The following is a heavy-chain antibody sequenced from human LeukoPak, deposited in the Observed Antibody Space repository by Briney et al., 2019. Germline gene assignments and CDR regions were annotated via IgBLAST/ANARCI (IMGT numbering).Heavy chain of an antibody. J-gene: IGHJ6*03. CDR2: IIPIFGTT. CDR3: ARDYTGYSYYYMDV. D-gene: IGHD3-16*01. V-gene: IGHV1-69*05. CDR1: GGTLSNA. Sequence: ASVKVSCKVSGGTLSNAISWVRQAPGQGLEWMGGIIPIFGTTNYAQKSQGRLTITTDESTNAVYMQLSSLRSEDTAVYYCARDYTGYSYYYMDVWGKGTTVTVSS.